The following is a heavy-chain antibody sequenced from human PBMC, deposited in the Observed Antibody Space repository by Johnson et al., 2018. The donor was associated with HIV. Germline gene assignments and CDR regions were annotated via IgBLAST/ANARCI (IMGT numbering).Heavy chain of an antibody. Sequence: QMQLVESGGGVVQPGRSLRLSCAASGFTFSSYAMHWVRQAPGKGLEWVAVIWYDGTNKYYADSVKGRFNISRDNSNSTLYLQMNSLRAEDTAVYYCARIRFLVGATSGAFDIWGQGTMVTVSS. D-gene: IGHD1-26*01. V-gene: IGHV3-30*04. CDR1: GFTFSSYA. J-gene: IGHJ3*02. CDR3: ARIRFLVGATSGAFDI. CDR2: IWYDGTNK.